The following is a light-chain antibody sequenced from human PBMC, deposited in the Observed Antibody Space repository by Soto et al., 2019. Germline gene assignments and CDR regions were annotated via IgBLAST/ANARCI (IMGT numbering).Light chain of an antibody. CDR1: QSVSFSY. V-gene: IGKV3-20*01. Sequence: EIVLTQSPGTLSLSPGERATLSCRASQSVSFSYLAWCQQKPGQAPRLLIYGASSRATGIPDRFSGSGSGTDFTLTISRLEPEDFAVYYCQQYGSSPPITFGQGTRLEIK. J-gene: IGKJ5*01. CDR3: QQYGSSPPIT. CDR2: GAS.